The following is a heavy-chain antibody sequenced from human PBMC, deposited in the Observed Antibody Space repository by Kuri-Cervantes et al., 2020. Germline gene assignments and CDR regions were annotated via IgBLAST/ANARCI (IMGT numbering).Heavy chain of an antibody. CDR1: GFTFSSYA. V-gene: IGHV3-23*01. J-gene: IGHJ6*03. Sequence: GGSLRLSCAASGFTFSSYAMSWVRQAPGKGLEWVSAISGSGGSTYYADSVKGRFTISRDNAKNSLYLQMDSLRAEDTAVYYCARGGGWRWADYYYYMDVWGIGTTVTVSS. CDR2: ISGSGGST. CDR3: ARGGGWRWADYYYYMDV. D-gene: IGHD6-19*01.